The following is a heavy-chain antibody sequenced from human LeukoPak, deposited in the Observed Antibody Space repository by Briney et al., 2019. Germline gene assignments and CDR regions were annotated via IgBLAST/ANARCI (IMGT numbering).Heavy chain of an antibody. V-gene: IGHV4-39*07. Sequence: SETLSLTCTVSGGSISRSSYYWGWIRQPPGKGLEWIGSIYYSGSTYYNPSLKSRVTISVDRSKNQFSLKLSSVTAADTAVYYCARGSLPHYYDSSGYYEAFDIWGQGTMVTVSS. D-gene: IGHD3-22*01. J-gene: IGHJ3*02. CDR2: IYYSGST. CDR3: ARGSLPHYYDSSGYYEAFDI. CDR1: GGSISRSSYY.